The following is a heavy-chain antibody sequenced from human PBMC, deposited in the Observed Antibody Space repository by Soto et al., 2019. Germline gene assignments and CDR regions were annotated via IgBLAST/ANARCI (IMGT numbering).Heavy chain of an antibody. J-gene: IGHJ4*02. CDR2: IWYDGSNK. Sequence: QVQLVESGGGVVQPGRSLRLSCAASGFTFSSYGMHWVRQAPGKGLEWVAVIWYDGSNKYYADSVKGRFTISRDNSKKTLYLQMNGLRAEVTAVYYCARGSSGWLQDYFDYWGQGTLVTVSS. CDR1: GFTFSSYG. D-gene: IGHD6-19*01. CDR3: ARGSSGWLQDYFDY. V-gene: IGHV3-33*01.